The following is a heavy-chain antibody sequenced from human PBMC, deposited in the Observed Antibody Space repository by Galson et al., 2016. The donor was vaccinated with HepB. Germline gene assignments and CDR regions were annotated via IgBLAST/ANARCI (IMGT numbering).Heavy chain of an antibody. Sequence: SLRLSCAASGFTVSNTFMTWVRQGPGKGLEWVSLIYSGGRTHYAYSVKGRFTISRDNAKNTLYLQMNNLRPEDTAVYYCASSGYSGSWGQGTLVTVSS. CDR3: ASSGYSGS. CDR1: GFTVSNTF. J-gene: IGHJ4*02. D-gene: IGHD6-13*01. V-gene: IGHV3-53*01. CDR2: IYSGGRT.